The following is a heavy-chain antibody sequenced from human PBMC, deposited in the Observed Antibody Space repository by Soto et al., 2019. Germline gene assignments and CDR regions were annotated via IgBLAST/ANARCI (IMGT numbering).Heavy chain of an antibody. CDR3: VRVGSYYYFYDMDV. J-gene: IGHJ6*02. CDR1: GGSISNHY. V-gene: IGHV4-59*11. Sequence: PSETLSLTCTVSGGSISNHYWTWIRQPPGKGLEWIGYIYESETPSTTPPSRAESISLDPSRKQFSLKLSSVTAADTAVYFCVRVGSYYYFYDMDVWGQGTTVTVSS. CDR2: IYESETP. D-gene: IGHD6-25*01.